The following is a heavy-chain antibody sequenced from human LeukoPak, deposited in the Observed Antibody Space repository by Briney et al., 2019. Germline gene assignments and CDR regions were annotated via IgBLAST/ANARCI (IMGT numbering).Heavy chain of an antibody. CDR2: ISAYNGKT. Sequence: ASGKVSCKAAGYTFTSYGISWGRQAPGHGLEGRGWISAYNGKTKYAKKLQGRGTMTTDTSTSTASMELRTLRSDDTAVYYCARGYSYGFPFHYWGQGTLVTLPS. V-gene: IGHV1-18*01. D-gene: IGHD5-18*01. CDR1: GYTFTSYG. CDR3: ARGYSYGFPFHY. J-gene: IGHJ4*02.